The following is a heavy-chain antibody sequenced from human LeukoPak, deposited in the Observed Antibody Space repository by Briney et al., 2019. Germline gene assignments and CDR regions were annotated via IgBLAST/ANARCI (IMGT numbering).Heavy chain of an antibody. D-gene: IGHD4-17*01. Sequence: GGSLRLSCAASGFTFSNAWMSWVRQAPGKGLEWVGRIKSKTDGGTTDYAAPVKGRFTISRDDSKNTLYLQMNSLKTEDTAVYYCTTDAPMTTVTTNWFDPWGQGTLVTVSS. CDR2: IKSKTDGGTT. J-gene: IGHJ5*02. CDR1: GFTFSNAW. CDR3: TTDAPMTTVTTNWFDP. V-gene: IGHV3-15*01.